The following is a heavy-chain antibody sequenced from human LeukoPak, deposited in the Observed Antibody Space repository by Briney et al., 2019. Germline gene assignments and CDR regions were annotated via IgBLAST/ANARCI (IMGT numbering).Heavy chain of an antibody. V-gene: IGHV4-59*01. D-gene: IGHD5-18*01. CDR3: ARLVIVNTAMVCDY. CDR2: IYYSGST. CDR1: GGSISSYY. J-gene: IGHJ4*02. Sequence: PSETLSLTCTVSGGSISSYYWSWIRQPPGKGLEWIGYIYYSGSTNYNPSLKSRVTISVDTSKNQFSLKLSSVTAADTAVYYCARLVIVNTAMVCDYWGQGTLVTVSS.